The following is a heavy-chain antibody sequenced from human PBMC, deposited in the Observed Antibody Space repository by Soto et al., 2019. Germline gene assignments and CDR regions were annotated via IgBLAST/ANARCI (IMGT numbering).Heavy chain of an antibody. CDR1: GGSISSSSYY. Sequence: PSETLSLTCTVSGGSISSSSYYWGWIRQPPGKGLEWIGSIYYSGSTYYNPSLKSRVTISVDTSKNQFSLKLSSVTAADTAVYYCARHHCSGGSCYDMNYGMDVWGQGTTVT. D-gene: IGHD2-15*01. J-gene: IGHJ6*02. CDR2: IYYSGST. CDR3: ARHHCSGGSCYDMNYGMDV. V-gene: IGHV4-39*01.